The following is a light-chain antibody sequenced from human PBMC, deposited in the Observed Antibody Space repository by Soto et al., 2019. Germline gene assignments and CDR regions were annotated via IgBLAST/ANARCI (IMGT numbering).Light chain of an antibody. CDR1: QSVTSNY. J-gene: IGKJ1*01. CDR3: QQYVTSLTT. V-gene: IGKV3-20*01. Sequence: ENMLTQSPSTLSLARGANATLSARDGQSVTSNYVAWYQQRPGQAPKLLIFGASIRVTGIPDRFIGRGSGTDFTLTITRLEPEDFTVYYCQQYVTSLTTFCQGTKVDIK. CDR2: GAS.